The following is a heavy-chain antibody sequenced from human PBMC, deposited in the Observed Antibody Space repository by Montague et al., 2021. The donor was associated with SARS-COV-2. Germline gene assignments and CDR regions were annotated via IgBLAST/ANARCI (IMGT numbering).Heavy chain of an antibody. CDR1: GDSVSSNTAT. Sequence: CAISGDSVSSNTATWNWIRQSPSRGLEWLGRTCYRSKWYHDHAISLKSRITINPDSSKNQFSLQLSSVAPEDTAVFYCARTTTRMLYPENAFDIWGQGTMVTVSS. D-gene: IGHD2-15*01. CDR3: ARTTTRMLYPENAFDI. J-gene: IGHJ3*02. CDR2: TCYRSKWYH. V-gene: IGHV6-1*01.